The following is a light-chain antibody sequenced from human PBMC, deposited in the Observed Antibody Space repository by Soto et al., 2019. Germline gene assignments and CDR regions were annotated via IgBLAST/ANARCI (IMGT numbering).Light chain of an antibody. Sequence: EIVLTQSPGTLSLSPGERATLSCRASQSISSSYLAWYQQKSGQAPRLVIFAASSRATGIPDRFSGSGSGTDFTLTISRLEPEDFAVYYCQQYGSSPRAFGQGTKVDIK. J-gene: IGKJ1*01. V-gene: IGKV3-20*01. CDR1: QSISSSY. CDR3: QQYGSSPRA. CDR2: AAS.